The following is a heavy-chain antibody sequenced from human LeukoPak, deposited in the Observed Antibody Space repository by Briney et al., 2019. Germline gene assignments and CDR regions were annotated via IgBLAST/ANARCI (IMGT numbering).Heavy chain of an antibody. V-gene: IGHV3-23*01. D-gene: IGHD3-22*01. CDR1: GFTFSSYA. CDR2: ISGSGGST. CDR3: AKGMYYYDSSPFDY. Sequence: PGGSLRLSCAASGFTFSSYAMSWVRQAPGKGLEWISAISGSGGSTYYADSVKGRFTISRDNSKNTLYLQMNSLRAEDTAVYHCAKGMYYYDSSPFDYWGQGTLVTVSS. J-gene: IGHJ4*02.